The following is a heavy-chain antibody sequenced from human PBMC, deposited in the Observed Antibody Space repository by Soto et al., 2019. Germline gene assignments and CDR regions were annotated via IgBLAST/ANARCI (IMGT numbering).Heavy chain of an antibody. CDR1: GFTLSNHD. V-gene: IGHV3-13*01. Sequence: EVQLVESGGGLVQPGGSLRLSCAAYGFTLSNHDMYWVRQGKGKGLEWVSAIGIGGDTYYPGSVKGRFTISRQNARNSLYLQMNNLRAGDTAVYYCARGPGSPRYYNGMDVWGQGTTVTVSS. CDR3: ARGPGSPRYYNGMDV. J-gene: IGHJ6*02. CDR2: IGIGGDT. D-gene: IGHD3-10*01.